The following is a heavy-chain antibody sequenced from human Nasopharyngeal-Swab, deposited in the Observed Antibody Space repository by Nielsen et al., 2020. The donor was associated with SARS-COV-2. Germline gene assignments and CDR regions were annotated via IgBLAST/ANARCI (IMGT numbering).Heavy chain of an antibody. CDR2: IKQDGSEK. D-gene: IGHD3-22*01. Sequence: GGSLRLSCAASGFTFSSYWMSWVRQAPGKGLEWVANIKQDGSEKYYVDSVKGRFTISRDSAKNSLYLQMNSLRAEDTAVYYCARAIIGYSDAFDIWGQGTMVTVSS. V-gene: IGHV3-7*01. J-gene: IGHJ3*02. CDR1: GFTFSSYW. CDR3: ARAIIGYSDAFDI.